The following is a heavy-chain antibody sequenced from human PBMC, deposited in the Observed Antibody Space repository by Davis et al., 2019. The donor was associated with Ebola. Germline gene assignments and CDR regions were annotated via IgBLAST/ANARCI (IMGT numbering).Heavy chain of an antibody. J-gene: IGHJ6*02. D-gene: IGHD1-26*01. V-gene: IGHV6-1*01. CDR1: GDTVFGKNGA. CDR2: TFYTSEWHN. CDR3: VRGWGRSGLDV. Sequence: HSQTLSLTCAISGDTVFGKNGAWNWIRQSPSRGLEWLGRTFYTSEWHNDYAESVKSRISINPDTSKNQFSLQLNSVTPEDTAVYYCVRGWGRSGLDVWGQGTTVIVSS.